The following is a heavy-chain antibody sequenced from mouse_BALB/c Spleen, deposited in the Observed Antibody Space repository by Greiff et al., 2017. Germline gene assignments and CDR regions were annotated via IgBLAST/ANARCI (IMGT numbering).Heavy chain of an antibody. D-gene: IGHD2-14*01. J-gene: IGHJ4*01. CDR3: GREGYDDAMDY. CDR1: GFSFSDYY. V-gene: IGHV5-4*02. Sequence: EVKLVESGGGLVKPGGSLKLSCAASGFSFSDYYMYWVRQTPEKRLEWVATISDGGSYTYYPDSVKGRFTISRDNAKNNLYLQMSSLKSEDTAMYYCGREGYDDAMDYWGQGTSVTVSS. CDR2: ISDGGSYT.